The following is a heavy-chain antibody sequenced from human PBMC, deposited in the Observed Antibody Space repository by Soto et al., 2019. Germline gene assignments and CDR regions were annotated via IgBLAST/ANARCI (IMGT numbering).Heavy chain of an antibody. CDR3: ARGMAVAGHYFDS. CDR1: GGSFSGYY. V-gene: IGHV4-34*01. J-gene: IGHJ4*02. CDR2: VNHSGST. Sequence: SETLSLTCAVYGGSFSGYYWTWIRQPPGKGLEWIGEVNHSGSTNYNPSLKSRVTISVDTSKNHFSLKLSSVTAADTAVYYCARGMAVAGHYFDSWGRGTLVTVSS. D-gene: IGHD6-19*01.